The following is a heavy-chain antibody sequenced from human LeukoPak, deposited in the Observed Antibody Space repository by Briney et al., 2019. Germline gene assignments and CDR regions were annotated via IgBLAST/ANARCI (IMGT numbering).Heavy chain of an antibody. CDR2: IIHSGST. CDR1: GGSFSDYY. J-gene: IGHJ4*02. CDR3: ARHEYGSSTTCYDY. D-gene: IGHD2-2*01. V-gene: IGHV4-34*12. Sequence: PSETLSLTCAVYGGSFSDYYWNWIRQPPGKGLEWIGEIIHSGSTNYNPTLKSRVTISVDTSKNQFSLNLSSVTAADTAVYYCARHEYGSSTTCYDYWSQGTLVTVSS.